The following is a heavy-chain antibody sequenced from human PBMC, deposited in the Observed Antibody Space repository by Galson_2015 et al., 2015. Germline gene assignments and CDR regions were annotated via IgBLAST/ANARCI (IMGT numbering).Heavy chain of an antibody. Sequence: SVKVSCKASGYTFTSYDINWVRQATGQGLEWMGWMNPNSGNTGYAQKFQGRVTMTRNTSISTAYMELSSLRSEDTAVYYCARETNTAMAPDMDVWGKGTTVTVSS. D-gene: IGHD5-18*01. V-gene: IGHV1-8*01. CDR3: ARETNTAMAPDMDV. J-gene: IGHJ6*03. CDR2: MNPNSGNT. CDR1: GYTFTSYD.